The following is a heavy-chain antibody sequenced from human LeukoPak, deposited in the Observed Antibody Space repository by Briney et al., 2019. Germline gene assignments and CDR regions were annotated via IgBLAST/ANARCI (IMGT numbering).Heavy chain of an antibody. Sequence: SETLSLTCTVSGGSISSGGYYWSWIRQPPGKGLEWIGYIYHSGSTYYNPSLASRVTISVDRSKNQFSLRLTSATAADTAVFYCARGGVGPTTNWFDPWGQGTLVTVSS. CDR1: GGSISSGGYY. J-gene: IGHJ5*02. CDR2: IYHSGST. D-gene: IGHD1-26*01. CDR3: ARGGVGPTTNWFDP. V-gene: IGHV4-30-2*01.